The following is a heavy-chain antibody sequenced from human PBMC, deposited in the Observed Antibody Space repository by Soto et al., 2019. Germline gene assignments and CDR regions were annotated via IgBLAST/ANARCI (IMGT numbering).Heavy chain of an antibody. J-gene: IGHJ4*02. V-gene: IGHV1-69*12. Sequence: QVQLMQSGAEVKKPGSSVKVSCKASGGTFNNYGISWVRQAPGRGLEWMGLIIPIFDTTNYEQNFQGRLTITADESTSTTYMELRGLKSEDTAVYYCARRGDYNNFDYWGQGTLVTVSS. CDR1: GGTFNNYG. CDR2: IIPIFDTT. D-gene: IGHD4-4*01. CDR3: ARRGDYNNFDY.